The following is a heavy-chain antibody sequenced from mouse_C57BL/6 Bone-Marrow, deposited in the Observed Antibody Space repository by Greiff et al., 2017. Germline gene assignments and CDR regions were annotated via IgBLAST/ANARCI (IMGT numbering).Heavy chain of an antibody. CDR1: GYTFTSYW. V-gene: IGHV1-52*01. Sequence: VQLQQPGAELVRPGSSVKLSCKASGYTFTSYWMHWVKQRPIQGLEWIGNIDPSDSETHYNQKFKDKATLTVDKSSSTAYMQLSSLTSEASSVYYCARFDGFSFDYWGQGTTLTVSS. D-gene: IGHD2-3*01. CDR3: ARFDGFSFDY. CDR2: IDPSDSET. J-gene: IGHJ2*01.